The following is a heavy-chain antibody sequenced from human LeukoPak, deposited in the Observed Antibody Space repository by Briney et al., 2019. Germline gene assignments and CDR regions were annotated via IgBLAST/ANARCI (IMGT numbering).Heavy chain of an antibody. V-gene: IGHV3-23*01. Sequence: PSETLSLTCAVYVGSFSGYYWSWVRQAPGKGLEWVSLISGSGGTTYYADSVKGRFIISRDNSKNTLYLQMSSLRAEDTAVYYCAKRFYYGSGSFDFWGQGTLVTVSS. J-gene: IGHJ4*02. D-gene: IGHD3-10*01. CDR2: ISGSGGTT. CDR3: AKRFYYGSGSFDF. CDR1: VGSFSGYY.